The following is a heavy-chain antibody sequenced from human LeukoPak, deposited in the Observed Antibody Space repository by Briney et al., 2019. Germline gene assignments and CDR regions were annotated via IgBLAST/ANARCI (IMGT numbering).Heavy chain of an antibody. J-gene: IGHJ4*02. CDR3: AKEGGDYGGNSDFDY. CDR2: ISYDGSNK. CDR1: GFTFSSYA. D-gene: IGHD4-23*01. Sequence: PGWSLRLSCAASGFTFSSYAMHWVRQAPGKGLEWVAVISYDGSNKYYADSVKGRFTISRDNSKNTLYLQMNSLRAEDTAVYYCAKEGGDYGGNSDFDYWGQGTLVTVSS. V-gene: IGHV3-30*04.